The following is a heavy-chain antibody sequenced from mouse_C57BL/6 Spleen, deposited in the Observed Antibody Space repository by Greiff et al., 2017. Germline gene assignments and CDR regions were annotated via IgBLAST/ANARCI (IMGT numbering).Heavy chain of an antibody. CDR2: IWSGGST. J-gene: IGHJ1*03. CDR3: ASTFSDGSSYWYFDV. CDR1: GFSLTSYG. D-gene: IGHD1-1*01. Sequence: VQLQESGPGLVQPSQSLSITCTVSGFSLTSYGVHWVRQSPGKGLEWLGVIWSGGSTDYNAAFISRLSISKDNSKSQVFFKMNSLQADDTAIYYCASTFSDGSSYWYFDVWGTGTTVTVSS. V-gene: IGHV2-2*01.